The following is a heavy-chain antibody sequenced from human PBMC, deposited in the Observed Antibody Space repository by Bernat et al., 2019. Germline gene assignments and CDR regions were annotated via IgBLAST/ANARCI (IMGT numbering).Heavy chain of an antibody. CDR2: ISYDGGNK. J-gene: IGHJ3*02. Sequence: VKLVESGGGLVQTGGSLRLSCAVSGFTFSSYSIHWVRQAPGEGLEWVAVISYDGGNKYYADSVKGRFTLSRDNSKNTLYMQMNSLTPEDTAVYYCARVLYKWNLGDAFDIWGQGTMVTVSS. V-gene: IGHV3-30-3*01. CDR1: GFTFSSYS. CDR3: ARVLYKWNLGDAFDI. D-gene: IGHD1-7*01.